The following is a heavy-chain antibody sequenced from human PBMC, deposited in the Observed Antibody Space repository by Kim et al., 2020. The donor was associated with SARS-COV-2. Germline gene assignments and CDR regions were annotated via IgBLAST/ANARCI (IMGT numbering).Heavy chain of an antibody. CDR3: ARASTIFGVVIQAFDY. D-gene: IGHD3-3*01. CDR1: GGSISSGGYY. Sequence: TLSLTCTVSGGSISSGGYYWSWIRQHPGKGLEWIGYIYYSGSTYYNPSLKSRVTISVDTSKNQFSLKLSSVTAADTAVYYCARASTIFGVVIQAFDYWGQGTLVTVSS. J-gene: IGHJ4*02. CDR2: IYYSGST. V-gene: IGHV4-31*03.